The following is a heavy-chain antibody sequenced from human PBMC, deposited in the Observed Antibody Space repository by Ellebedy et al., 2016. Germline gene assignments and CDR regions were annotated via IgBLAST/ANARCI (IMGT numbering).Heavy chain of an antibody. Sequence: GESLKISXAVSGITFSAYAMTWVRQAPGKGLEWVSAISVTGDRTYYGDSVKGRFTISRDNSKDTLYLQMSSLRADDTAVYYCAKKDYHKFDIWGQGTMVTVSS. CDR3: AKKDYHKFDI. V-gene: IGHV3-23*01. CDR1: GITFSAYA. D-gene: IGHD4-11*01. J-gene: IGHJ3*02. CDR2: ISVTGDRT.